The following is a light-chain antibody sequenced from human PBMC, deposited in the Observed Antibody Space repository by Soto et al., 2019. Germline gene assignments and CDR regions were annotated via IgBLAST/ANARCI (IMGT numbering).Light chain of an antibody. J-gene: IGLJ2*01. CDR1: SGPSSYA. V-gene: IGLV4-69*01. CDR2: LNSDGSH. Sequence: QSVLTQSPSASASVGASVKLTCTLSSGPSSYAIAWHQQQPEKAPRYLMKLNSDGSHSKGDGIPDRFSGSSSGAEHYLTIARLQSEDEADYYCQTWGTGPHVVFGGGTKLTVL. CDR3: QTWGTGPHVV.